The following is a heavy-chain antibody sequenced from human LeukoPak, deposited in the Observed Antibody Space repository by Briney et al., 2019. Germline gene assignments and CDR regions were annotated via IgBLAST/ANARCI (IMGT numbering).Heavy chain of an antibody. J-gene: IGHJ5*02. D-gene: IGHD2-2*01. CDR3: ARAEVYCSSTSCDPFHWFDP. V-gene: IGHV4-30-4*08. CDR1: GGSISSGDYY. Sequence: SETLSLTCSVSGGSISSGDYYWSWIRQPPGKGLEWIGYIYYSGSTYYNPSLKSRVTISVDTSKNQFSLKLSSVTAADTAVYYCARAEVYCSSTSCDPFHWFDPWGQGTLVTVSS. CDR2: IYYSGST.